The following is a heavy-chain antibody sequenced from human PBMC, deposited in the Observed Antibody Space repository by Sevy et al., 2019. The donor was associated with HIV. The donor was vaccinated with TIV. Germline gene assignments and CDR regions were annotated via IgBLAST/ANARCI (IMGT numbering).Heavy chain of an antibody. CDR3: AREGCTKPHDY. V-gene: IGHV3-23*01. D-gene: IGHD2-8*01. CDR2: LSFGCGEI. CDR1: GFTFSKYS. J-gene: IGHJ4*02. Sequence: GGCLRLSCAASGFTFSKYSMSWVRQPPGKGLEWVSTLSFGCGEINYADSVKGRFTIPRDNSKSSVYLQMNNLRPEDTAVYYCAREGCTKPHDYWGQGTLVTVSS.